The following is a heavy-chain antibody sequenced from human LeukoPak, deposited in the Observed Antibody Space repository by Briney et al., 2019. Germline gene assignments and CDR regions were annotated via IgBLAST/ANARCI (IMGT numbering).Heavy chain of an antibody. CDR1: GFTFSNYW. CDR3: AKRGSVGTLGHFDY. CDR2: ISSNGAST. V-gene: IGHV3-23*01. D-gene: IGHD6-13*01. J-gene: IGHJ4*02. Sequence: GGSLRLSCAASGFTFSNYWMSWVRRAPGKGLEWVSGISSNGASTYYVDSVKGRFTISRDNSKNTLFLQMNSLRAEDTAVYYCAKRGSVGTLGHFDYWGQGTLVTVSS.